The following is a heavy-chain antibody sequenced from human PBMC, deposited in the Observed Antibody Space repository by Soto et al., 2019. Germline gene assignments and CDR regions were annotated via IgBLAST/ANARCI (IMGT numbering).Heavy chain of an antibody. V-gene: IGHV3-23*01. D-gene: IGHD2-15*01. CDR2: ISGSGANT. J-gene: IGHJ4*02. CDR3: ARIGGGNLYYFDY. Sequence: GGSLRLSCAASGFTFSSYAMSWVRQAPGKGLEWVSAISGSGANTYYADSVKGRFTISRDNSKNTVYLQMNSLRAEDTAIYYCARIGGGNLYYFDYWGQGTLDTVSS. CDR1: GFTFSSYA.